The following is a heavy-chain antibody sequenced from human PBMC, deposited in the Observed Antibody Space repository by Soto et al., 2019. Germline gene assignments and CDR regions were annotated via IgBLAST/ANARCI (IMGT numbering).Heavy chain of an antibody. Sequence: ASVKVSCKASGYTFTSYGISWVRQAPGQGLEWMGWISAYNGNTNYAQKLQGRVTMTTDTSTSTAYMELRSLRSDDTAVYYCARAIYSSSRYPHNWFDPWGQGTLVTVSS. CDR3: ARAIYSSSRYPHNWFDP. D-gene: IGHD6-13*01. CDR1: GYTFTSYG. J-gene: IGHJ5*02. V-gene: IGHV1-18*01. CDR2: ISAYNGNT.